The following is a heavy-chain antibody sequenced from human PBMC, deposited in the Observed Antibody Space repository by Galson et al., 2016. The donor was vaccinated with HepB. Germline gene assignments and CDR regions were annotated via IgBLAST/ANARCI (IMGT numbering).Heavy chain of an antibody. Sequence: SLRLSCAASGFTFSGYWMTWVRQAPGKGLEWVANIKQAGSEKNYVDSVKGRFTISRDNAKNLVYLQMNSLRAEDTAMYYCASAPAATESDYWGQGTLVTVSP. CDR1: GFTFSGYW. V-gene: IGHV3-7*01. CDR3: ASAPAATESDY. CDR2: IKQAGSEK. J-gene: IGHJ4*02. D-gene: IGHD6-25*01.